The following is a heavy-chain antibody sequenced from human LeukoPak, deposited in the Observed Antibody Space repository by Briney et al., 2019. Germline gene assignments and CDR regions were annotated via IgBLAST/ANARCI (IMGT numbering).Heavy chain of an antibody. CDR3: ARDYCSGGSCYFDY. CDR2: TTGDT. J-gene: IGHJ4*02. CDR1: GFTFSTYD. Sequence: PGGSLRLSCAASGFTFSTYDMHWVRQATGKGLEWVSATTGDTYYPGSVKGRFTISRENAKNSLYLQMNSLRAGDTAVYYCARDYCSGGSCYFDYWGQGTLVTVSS. V-gene: IGHV3-13*01. D-gene: IGHD2-15*01.